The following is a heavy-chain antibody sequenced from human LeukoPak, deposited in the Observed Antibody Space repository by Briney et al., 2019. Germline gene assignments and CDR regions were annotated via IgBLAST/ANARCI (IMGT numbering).Heavy chain of an antibody. Sequence: SETLSLTCTVSGGSLTSSTYYWAWIRQPPGKGLEYIGSIYYSGSAYYNPSLKSRVSMFVDTSKNQLSLEVSSVTAADTAVYYCARHISSGGYYFWGYFDYWGQGALVTVSS. CDR2: IYYSGSA. V-gene: IGHV4-39*01. D-gene: IGHD3/OR15-3a*01. J-gene: IGHJ4*02. CDR3: ARHISSGGYYFWGYFDY. CDR1: GGSLTSSTYY.